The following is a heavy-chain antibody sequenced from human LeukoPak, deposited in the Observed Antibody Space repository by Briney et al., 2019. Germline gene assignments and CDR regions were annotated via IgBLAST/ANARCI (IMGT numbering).Heavy chain of an antibody. V-gene: IGHV4-4*07. CDR1: GGSTSNYY. CDR2: IYTSGST. Sequence: SETLSLTCTVSGGSTSNYYWSWIRQPAGKGLEWIGRIYTSGSTKYNPSLKSRVTISVDKSKNQFSLKLSSVTAADTAVYYCARDNGSGWWDYWGQGTLVTVSS. J-gene: IGHJ4*02. D-gene: IGHD6-19*01. CDR3: ARDNGSGWWDY.